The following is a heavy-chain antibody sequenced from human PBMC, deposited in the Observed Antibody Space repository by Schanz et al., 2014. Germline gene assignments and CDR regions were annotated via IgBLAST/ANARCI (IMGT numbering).Heavy chain of an antibody. CDR1: GFIFSTFG. Sequence: QVYLVQSGGGVVQPGRSLRLSCAASGFIFSTFGMQWVRQAPGKGLEWVAVIWYDGNKKYYADSVKGRFTVSRDNAKNTLILQMNSLRAEDTAVYYCARGGSSDWYGLFDSWGPGTLVTVSS. D-gene: IGHD6-19*01. V-gene: IGHV3-33*03. CDR3: ARGGSSDWYGLFDS. J-gene: IGHJ4*02. CDR2: IWYDGNKK.